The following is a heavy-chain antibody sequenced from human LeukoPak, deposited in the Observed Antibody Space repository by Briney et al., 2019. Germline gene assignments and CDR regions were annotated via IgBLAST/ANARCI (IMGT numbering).Heavy chain of an antibody. CDR2: IYYSGST. V-gene: IGHV4-31*03. J-gene: IGHJ4*02. D-gene: IGHD2-15*01. CDR3: AREALGYCSGGNCYRFDK. CDR1: GGSISRGSYY. Sequence: PSETMSLTCSVSGGSISRGSYYWSWIRQHPGKGLEWIGYIYYSGSTYYNPSLKSRVTISLDTSKNQFSLTPNSVTAADTAVYYCAREALGYCSGGNCYRFDKWGQGTLVAVSS.